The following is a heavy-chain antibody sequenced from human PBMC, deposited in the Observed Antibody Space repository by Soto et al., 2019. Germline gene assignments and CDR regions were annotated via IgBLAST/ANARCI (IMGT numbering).Heavy chain of an antibody. CDR2: ISAYNGNT. J-gene: IGHJ6*02. CDR1: GYTFTSYG. D-gene: IGHD6-19*01. V-gene: IGHV1-18*01. Sequence: ASVKVSCKASGYTFTSYGISWVRQAPGQGLEWMGWISAYNGNTNYAQKLQGRVTMTTDTSTSTAYMELRSLRSDDTAVYYCARDGSLAVDDTYYYYGMDVWGQGTKVTVYS. CDR3: ARDGSLAVDDTYYYYGMDV.